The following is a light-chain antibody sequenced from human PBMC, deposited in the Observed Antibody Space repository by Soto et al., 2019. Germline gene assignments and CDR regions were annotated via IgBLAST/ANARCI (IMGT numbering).Light chain of an antibody. CDR3: QQANSFPLT. J-gene: IGKJ4*01. CDR2: AAS. V-gene: IGKV1-12*01. Sequence: DIQMTQSPSSVSASVGDRVTITCRASQGISHWLAWYQQKPGKAPQLLIYAASSLQSGVPSRFTGSGSGTDFTLNISGLQPEDFATYYCQQANSFPLTFGGGTKVEIK. CDR1: QGISHW.